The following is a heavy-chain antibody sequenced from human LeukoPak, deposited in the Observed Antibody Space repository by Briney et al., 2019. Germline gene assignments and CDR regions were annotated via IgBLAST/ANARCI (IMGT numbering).Heavy chain of an antibody. D-gene: IGHD6-6*01. CDR3: ARGSPSSNYYYYMDI. Sequence: SETLSLTCIVSGYSISSGYYWGWIRQPPGKGLEWIGNIHHSGSTYYNPSLKSRVTISVDTSKNRLSLKLSSVTAADTAVYSCARGSPSSNYYYYMDIWGKGTTVTVSS. J-gene: IGHJ6*03. CDR1: GYSISSGYY. CDR2: IHHSGST. V-gene: IGHV4-38-2*02.